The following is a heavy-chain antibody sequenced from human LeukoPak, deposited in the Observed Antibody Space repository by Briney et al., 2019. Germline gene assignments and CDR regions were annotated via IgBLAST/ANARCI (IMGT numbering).Heavy chain of an antibody. Sequence: SETLSLTCAFYGGSFSGYYWSWIRQPPGKGLEWIGEINHSGSTNYNPSLKSRVTMSVDTSNNQLSLKLNSVTVADTAVYYCAREDPYDILTGYSRGFDYWGQGTLVTVSS. CDR3: AREDPYDILTGYSRGFDY. J-gene: IGHJ4*02. CDR2: INHSGST. V-gene: IGHV4-34*01. CDR1: GGSFSGYY. D-gene: IGHD3-9*01.